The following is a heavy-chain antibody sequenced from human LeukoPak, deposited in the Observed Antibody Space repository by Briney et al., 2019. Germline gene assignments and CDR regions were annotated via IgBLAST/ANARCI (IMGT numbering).Heavy chain of an antibody. CDR1: GFTLRKYE. Sequence: PGGSLRLSCAASGFTLRKYEMNWGRQAPGKGLGWASGINWNGGSTGYADSVKGRFTISRDNAKNSLYLQMNSLRAEETALYYCARTAGGYCSSTSCPYYYYYMDVWGKGTTVTVSS. CDR3: ARTAGGYCSSTSCPYYYYYMDV. J-gene: IGHJ6*03. D-gene: IGHD2-2*01. V-gene: IGHV3-20*04. CDR2: INWNGGST.